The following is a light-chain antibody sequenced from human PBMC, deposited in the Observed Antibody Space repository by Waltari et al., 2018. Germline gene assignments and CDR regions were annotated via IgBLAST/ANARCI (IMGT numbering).Light chain of an antibody. CDR3: QQYGNSPRT. Sequence: EIVLTQSPDTLSLSPGERATLSCRANQSVSSGYLAWYQHKPGQAPRLLIYDVSSRATAIPDRFSGSGSGTDFTLTISRLEPEDFAVYYCQQYGNSPRTFGQGTKLEI. CDR2: DVS. CDR1: QSVSSGY. V-gene: IGKV3-20*01. J-gene: IGKJ2*01.